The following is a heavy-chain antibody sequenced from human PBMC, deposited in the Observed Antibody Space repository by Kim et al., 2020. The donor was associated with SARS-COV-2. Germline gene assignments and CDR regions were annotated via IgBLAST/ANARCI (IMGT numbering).Heavy chain of an antibody. CDR3: ARPGSSWGGTFDI. Sequence: GESLKISCKGSGYNFSSYWITWVRQMPGKGLEWMGRIDPTDSYIKYSPSFQGHVTISTDKSINTAYLQWSSLKASDTAMYYCARPGSSWGGTFDIWGQGT. CDR2: IDPTDSYI. V-gene: IGHV5-10-1*01. D-gene: IGHD6-13*01. J-gene: IGHJ3*02. CDR1: GYNFSSYW.